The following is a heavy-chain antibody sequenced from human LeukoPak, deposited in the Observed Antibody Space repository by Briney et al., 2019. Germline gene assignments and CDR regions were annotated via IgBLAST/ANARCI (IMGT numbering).Heavy chain of an antibody. CDR1: GFTFSSGT. J-gene: IGHJ4*02. CDR3: ARARGVVPAAPVGY. Sequence: GGPLRLSCAASGFTFSSGTMNWARQAPGKGREGAPPISSSSSYIYYAGSVKGRFTISRDNAKNSLYLQMNSLRAEDTAVYYCARARGVVPAAPVGYWGQGTLVTVSS. V-gene: IGHV3-21*01. D-gene: IGHD2-2*01. CDR2: ISSSSSYI.